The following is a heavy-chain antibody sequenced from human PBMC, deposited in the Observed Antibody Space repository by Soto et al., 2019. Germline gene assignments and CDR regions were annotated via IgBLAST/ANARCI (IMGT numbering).Heavy chain of an antibody. V-gene: IGHV3-30-3*01. CDR1: GFTFSSYA. Sequence: GGSLRLSCAASGFTFSSYAMHWVRQAPGKGLEWVAVISYDGSNKYYADSVKGRFTISRDNSKNTLYLQMNSLRAEDTAVYYCARPKEAYYYYGMDVWGQGTTVTVSS. CDR2: ISYDGSNK. J-gene: IGHJ6*02. CDR3: ARPKEAYYYYGMDV.